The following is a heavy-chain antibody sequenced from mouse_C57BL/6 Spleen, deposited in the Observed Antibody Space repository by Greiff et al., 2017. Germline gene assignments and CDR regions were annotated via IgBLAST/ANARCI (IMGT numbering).Heavy chain of an antibody. CDR1: GFTFSSYT. J-gene: IGHJ2*01. Sequence: EVHLVESGGGLVKPGGSLKLSCAASGFTFSSYTMSWVRQTPEKRLEWVATISGGGGNTYYPDSVKGRFTISRDNAKNTLYLQMSSLRSEDTALYYCARHEWLHGFDYWGQGTTLTVSS. CDR2: ISGGGGNT. D-gene: IGHD1-2*01. CDR3: ARHEWLHGFDY. V-gene: IGHV5-9*01.